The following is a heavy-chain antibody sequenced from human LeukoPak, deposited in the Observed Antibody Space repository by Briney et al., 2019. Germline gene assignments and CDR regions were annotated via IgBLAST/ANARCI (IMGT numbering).Heavy chain of an antibody. D-gene: IGHD3-22*01. J-gene: IGHJ3*02. CDR3: ARGPLLGYDTNDSGFDI. V-gene: IGHV1-46*04. CDR1: GYSFTSYY. Sequence: ASVKVSCKASGYSFTSYYVHCVRQAPGQGLEWVGVINPNDGGTISAQKLQDRVALTRDTSTSTVYMEMSSLKSDDTAVYYRARGPLLGYDTNDSGFDIWGQGTLATVSS. CDR2: INPNDGGT.